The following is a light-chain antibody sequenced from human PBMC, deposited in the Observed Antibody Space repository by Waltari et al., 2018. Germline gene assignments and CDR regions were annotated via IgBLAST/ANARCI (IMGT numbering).Light chain of an antibody. CDR2: EVS. V-gene: IGLV2-14*01. CDR1: SRDVGGYNY. J-gene: IGLJ1*01. CDR3: SSYTSNNTLV. Sequence: QSALTQPAAVSGSPGQSSTISCTGTSRDVGGYNYVSWYQQHPGKAPKVIIYEVSNRPSGVSNRLSGSKSGNTASLTISGLQAEDEADYYCSSYTSNNTLVFGTGTKVTVL.